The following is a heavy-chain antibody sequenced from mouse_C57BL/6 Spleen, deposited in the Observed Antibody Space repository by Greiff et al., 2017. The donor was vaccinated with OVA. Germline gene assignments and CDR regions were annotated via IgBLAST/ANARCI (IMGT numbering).Heavy chain of an antibody. D-gene: IGHD1-3*01. CDR3: ARRGNNDWYFDV. V-gene: IGHV3-1*01. Sequence: EVQLVESGPGMVKPSQSLSLTCTVTGYSITSGYDWHWIRHFPGNKLEWMGYISYSGSTNYNPSLKSRISITHDTSKNHFFLKLNSVTTEDTATYYCARRGNNDWYFDVWGTGTTVTVSS. CDR2: ISYSGST. J-gene: IGHJ1*03. CDR1: GYSITSGYD.